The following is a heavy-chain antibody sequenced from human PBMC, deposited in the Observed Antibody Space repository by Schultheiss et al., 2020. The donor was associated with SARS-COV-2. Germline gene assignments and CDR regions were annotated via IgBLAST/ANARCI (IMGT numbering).Heavy chain of an antibody. V-gene: IGHV3-74*01. D-gene: IGHD5-18*01. CDR3: ARDLRAYSYYYYGMDV. CDR1: GFTFSSYW. CDR2: IESDGSST. Sequence: GGSLRLSCAASGFTFSSYWMHWVRQVPGKGLVWVSRIESDGSSTYYADSVTGRYTISRDNAKISLYLQMNSLRADDKAVYYCARDLRAYSYYYYGMDVWGQGTTVTGSS. J-gene: IGHJ6*02.